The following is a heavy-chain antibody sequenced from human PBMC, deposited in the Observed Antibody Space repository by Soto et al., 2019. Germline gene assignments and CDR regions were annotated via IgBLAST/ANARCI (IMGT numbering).Heavy chain of an antibody. V-gene: IGHV3-21*01. Sequence: GGSLRLSCAASGFTFSSHCMDWVRQAPGKGLEWVASISETASYTYYADSVKGRFTISRDNAKSLLYLQLDSLRAEDTAVYYCARGPDYGDENLDYWGQGTLVTVS. CDR1: GFTFSSHC. CDR3: ARGPDYGDENLDY. CDR2: ISETASYT. D-gene: IGHD4-17*01. J-gene: IGHJ4*02.